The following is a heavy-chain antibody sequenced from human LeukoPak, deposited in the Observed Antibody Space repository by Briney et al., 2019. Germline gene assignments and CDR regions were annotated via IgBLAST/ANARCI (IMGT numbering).Heavy chain of an antibody. J-gene: IGHJ3*01. D-gene: IGHD3-22*01. CDR2: INSRSTSI. V-gene: IGHV3-21*01. Sequence: GGSLRLSCAGSVFIITNSMIWVRQAPGKGLEWVSSINSRSTSIYYADSVKGRFTISRDNAKKSLSLQMNSLRAEDTAVYYCARDSSGIEDAFDVWGQGTMVTVSS. CDR3: ARDSSGIEDAFDV. CDR1: VFIITNS.